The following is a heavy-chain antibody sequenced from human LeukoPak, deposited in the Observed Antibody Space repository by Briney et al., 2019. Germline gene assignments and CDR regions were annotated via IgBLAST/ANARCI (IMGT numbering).Heavy chain of an antibody. Sequence: GGSLRLSCAASGFTFSSYAMQWVRQAPGKGLEWVAVISYDGSNKYYADSVKGRFTISRDHSKNTLYLQMNSLRAEDTAVYYCAGAYYYDSSGYYRRYYFDYWGQGTLVTVSS. D-gene: IGHD3-22*01. CDR3: AGAYYYDSSGYYRRYYFDY. J-gene: IGHJ4*02. CDR1: GFTFSSYA. CDR2: ISYDGSNK. V-gene: IGHV3-30-3*01.